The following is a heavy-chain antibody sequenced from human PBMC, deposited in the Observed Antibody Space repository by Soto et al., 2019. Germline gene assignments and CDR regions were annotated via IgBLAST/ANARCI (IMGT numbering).Heavy chain of an antibody. J-gene: IGHJ4*02. CDR1: GYTFTSYG. D-gene: IGHD3-3*01. Sequence: QVQLVQSGAEVKKPGASVKVSCKASGYTFTSYGISWVRQAPGQGLEWMGWISAYNGNTNYAQKLQGRVTMTTDTYTSTAYMELRSLRSDDTAVYYCARDDSVSSPHTPVLRFLEWFLDYWGQGTLVTVSS. CDR3: ARDDSVSSPHTPVLRFLEWFLDY. CDR2: ISAYNGNT. V-gene: IGHV1-18*01.